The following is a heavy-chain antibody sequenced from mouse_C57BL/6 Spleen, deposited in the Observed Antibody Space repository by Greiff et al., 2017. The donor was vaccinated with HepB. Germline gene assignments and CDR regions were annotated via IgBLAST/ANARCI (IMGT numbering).Heavy chain of an antibody. CDR3: ARWNSNYGGAMDY. CDR2: IYPGSGNT. J-gene: IGHJ4*01. CDR1: GYSFTSYY. D-gene: IGHD2-5*01. Sequence: VQLQQSGPELVKPGASVKISCKASGYSFTSYYIHWVKQRPGQGLEWIGWIYPGSGNTKYNEKFKGKATLTADTSSSTAYMQLSSLTSEDSAVYYCARWNSNYGGAMDYWGQGTSVTVSS. V-gene: IGHV1-66*01.